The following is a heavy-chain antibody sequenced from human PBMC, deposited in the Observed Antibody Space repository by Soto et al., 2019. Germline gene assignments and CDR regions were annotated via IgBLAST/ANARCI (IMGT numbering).Heavy chain of an antibody. Sequence: PGESLKISCEASGYDFVSYWVAWVRQMPGKGLEWMGIIYPGDSEAIYSPPFQGRVTISADKSTTTVYLQWSSLKASDTAMYYCARTDVYEIEYWGHGTLVTTSS. CDR3: ARTDVYEIEY. D-gene: IGHD5-12*01. CDR2: IYPGDSEA. J-gene: IGHJ4*01. CDR1: GYDFVSYW. V-gene: IGHV5-51*01.